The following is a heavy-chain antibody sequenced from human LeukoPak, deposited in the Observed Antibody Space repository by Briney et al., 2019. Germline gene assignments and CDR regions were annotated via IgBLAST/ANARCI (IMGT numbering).Heavy chain of an antibody. J-gene: IGHJ6*02. CDR3: ARHGLYGCRGGRCYTSFYYYGMDV. CDR1: EYQFSDYW. V-gene: IGHV5-51*01. CDR2: IYPDEYDT. D-gene: IGHD2-15*01. Sequence: GESLKISCKASEYQFSDYWICWVRQMPGKGLEWMGIIYPDEYDTRYSPSFQRQVTISVDKSLTTAYLQWNSLEASDTAMYFCARHGLYGCRGGRCYTSFYYYGMDVWGQGTTVTVSS.